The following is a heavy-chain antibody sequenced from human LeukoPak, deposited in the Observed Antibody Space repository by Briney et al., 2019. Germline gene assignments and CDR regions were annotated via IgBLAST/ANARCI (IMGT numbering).Heavy chain of an antibody. CDR2: IDPSDSYT. Sequence: GESLKISCQASGYSFTDYWIGWVRQMPGKGLEWMGRIDPSDSYTNYSPSFQGHVTISVDKSISTAYLQWSSLKASDTAMYYCARQGGFYDNRGYNDAFDIWGQGTVVTVSS. D-gene: IGHD3-22*01. V-gene: IGHV5-10-1*01. CDR1: GYSFTDYW. J-gene: IGHJ3*02. CDR3: ARQGGFYDNRGYNDAFDI.